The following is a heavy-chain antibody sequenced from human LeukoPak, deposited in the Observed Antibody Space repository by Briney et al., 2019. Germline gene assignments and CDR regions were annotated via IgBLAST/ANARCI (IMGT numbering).Heavy chain of an antibody. CDR2: INTNTGNP. J-gene: IGHJ6*02. V-gene: IGHV7-4-1*02. CDR3: ARDDTMVRDPGGYYYGMGV. CDR1: GYTFTSYA. D-gene: IGHD3-10*01. Sequence: GASVKVSCKASGYTFTSYAMNWVRQAPGQGLEWMGWINTNTGNPTYAQGFTGRFVLSLDTSVSTAYLQISSLKAEDTAVYYCARDDTMVRDPGGYYYGMGVWGQGTTVTVSS.